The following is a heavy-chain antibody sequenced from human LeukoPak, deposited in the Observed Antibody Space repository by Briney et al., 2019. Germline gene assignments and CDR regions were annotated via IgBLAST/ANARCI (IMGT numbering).Heavy chain of an antibody. CDR1: GFTFSSYW. V-gene: IGHV3-7*03. J-gene: IGHJ4*02. CDR2: INQDGSEK. Sequence: GGSLRLSCAASGFTFSSYWMTWVRQAPGKGLEWVANINQDGSEKYYVHSVKGRFTISRDNAKNSLYLQINSLRAEDTAVYYCVSALYNTSSRWGQGTQVTVSS. CDR3: VSALYNTSSR. D-gene: IGHD6-6*01.